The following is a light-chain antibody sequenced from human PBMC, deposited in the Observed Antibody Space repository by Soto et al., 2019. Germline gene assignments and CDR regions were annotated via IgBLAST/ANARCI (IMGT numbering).Light chain of an antibody. V-gene: IGLV2-14*01. CDR2: EVS. CDR1: SSDVGGYNY. Sequence: QSALTQPASVSGSPGQSITISCTGTSSDVGGYNYVSWYQHHPGKAPKLMIHEVSDRPSGISNRFSGSKSGNTASLTISGLQAEDEADYYSSSYTSATTYVFGTGTKGTVL. J-gene: IGLJ1*01. CDR3: SSYTSATTYV.